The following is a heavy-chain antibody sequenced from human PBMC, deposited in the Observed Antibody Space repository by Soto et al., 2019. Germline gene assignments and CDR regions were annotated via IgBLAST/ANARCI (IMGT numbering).Heavy chain of an antibody. CDR2: IIPIFGTA. Sequence: GASVKVSCKASGGTFSSYAISWVRQAPGQGLEWMGGIIPIFGTANYAQKFQGRVTITADESTSTAYMELSSLRSEDTAVYYCASSMAPIQLWSKERLPAFDIWGQGTMVTVSS. V-gene: IGHV1-69*13. D-gene: IGHD5-18*01. J-gene: IGHJ3*02. CDR1: GGTFSSYA. CDR3: ASSMAPIQLWSKERLPAFDI.